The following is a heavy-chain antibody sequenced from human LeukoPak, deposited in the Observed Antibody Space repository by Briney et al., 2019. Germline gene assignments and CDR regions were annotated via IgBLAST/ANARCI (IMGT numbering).Heavy chain of an antibody. J-gene: IGHJ4*02. CDR3: AREHYSSGWYDY. D-gene: IGHD6-19*01. CDR2: ISSSSSYI. V-gene: IGHV3-21*01. Sequence: GGSLGLSCAASGFTFSSYSMNWVARPPGRGRDGVSSISSSSSYIYYADSVKGRFTISGDNAKNSLYLQMNSLRAEDTAVYYCAREHYSSGWYDYWGQGTLVTVSS. CDR1: GFTFSSYS.